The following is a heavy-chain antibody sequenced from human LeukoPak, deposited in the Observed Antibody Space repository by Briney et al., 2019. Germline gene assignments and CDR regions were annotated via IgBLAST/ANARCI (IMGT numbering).Heavy chain of an antibody. J-gene: IGHJ4*02. V-gene: IGHV3-30*02. CDR2: IRYDGSNK. Sequence: HAGGSLRLSCAASGFTFSSYDMHWVRQAPGKGLEWVAFIRYDGSNKYYADSVKGRFTISRDNSKNTLYLQMNSLRAEDTAVYYCAKDSAVVTRYFDYWGQGTLVTVSS. D-gene: IGHD4-23*01. CDR1: GFTFSSYD. CDR3: AKDSAVVTRYFDY.